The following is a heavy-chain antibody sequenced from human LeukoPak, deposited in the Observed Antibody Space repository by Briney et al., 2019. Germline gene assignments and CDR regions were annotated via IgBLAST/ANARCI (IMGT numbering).Heavy chain of an antibody. V-gene: IGHV3-30*04. J-gene: IGHJ6*03. D-gene: IGHD2/OR15-2a*01. CDR3: ARMAAPTFYYYYYYYMDV. CDR2: ISYDGSNK. CDR1: GFTFSSYE. Sequence: GGSLRLSCAASGFTFSSYEMNWVRQAPGKGLEWVAVISYDGSNKYYADSVKGRFTISRDNSKNTLYLQMNSLRAEDTAVYYCARMAAPTFYYYYYYYMDVWGKGTTVTVSS.